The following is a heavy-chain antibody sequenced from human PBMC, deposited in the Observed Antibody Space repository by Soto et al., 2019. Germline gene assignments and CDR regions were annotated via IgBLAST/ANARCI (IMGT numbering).Heavy chain of an antibody. Sequence: SGGSLRLSCAASGFPFSSYAMSWVRHAPDKGLEWVSAIGFRGDSTYYADSVKGRFTISRDNSKNTLYLQVNSLRAEDTAVYYCARKFSSSSFYFDYWGQGTLVTVSS. V-gene: IGHV3-23*01. D-gene: IGHD6-6*01. CDR3: ARKFSSSSFYFDY. CDR2: IGFRGDST. J-gene: IGHJ4*02. CDR1: GFPFSSYA.